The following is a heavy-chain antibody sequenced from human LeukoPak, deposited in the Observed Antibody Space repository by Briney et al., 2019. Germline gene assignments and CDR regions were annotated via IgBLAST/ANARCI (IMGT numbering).Heavy chain of an antibody. CDR3: ARASVDSSSLDAFDM. CDR2: ISSTGRTI. J-gene: IGHJ3*02. Sequence: GGSLRLSCAASGFTFSSFEMNWVRQAPGKGLEWISYISSTGRTIYYADSLKGRFTISRDSAENSLYLHMNSLKAEDTAVYYCARASVDSSSLDAFDMWGQGTMVTVSS. D-gene: IGHD3-22*01. CDR1: GFTFSSFE. V-gene: IGHV3-48*03.